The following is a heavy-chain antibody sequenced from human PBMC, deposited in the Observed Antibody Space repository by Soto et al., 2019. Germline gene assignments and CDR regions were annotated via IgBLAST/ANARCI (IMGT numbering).Heavy chain of an antibody. V-gene: IGHV3-15*07. D-gene: IGHD2-15*01. CDR2: IKSKTDGGTT. Sequence: GGSLRLSCAASGFTFSNAWMNWVRQAPGKGLEWVGRIKSKTDGGTTDYDAPVKGRFTISRDDSKNTLYLQMNSLKTEDTAVYYFTTRTGVVVAATAEYFQHWGQGTLVTVSS. J-gene: IGHJ1*01. CDR3: TTRTGVVVAATAEYFQH. CDR1: GFTFSNAW.